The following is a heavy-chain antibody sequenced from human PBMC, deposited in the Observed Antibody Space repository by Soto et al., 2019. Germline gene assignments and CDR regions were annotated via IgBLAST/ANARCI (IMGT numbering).Heavy chain of an antibody. Sequence: GGSLRLSCAASGFTFSSYGMHWVRQAPGKGLEWVAVISYDGSNKYYADSVKGRFTISRDNSKNTLYLQMNSLRAEDTAVYYCAKEGGSGRCSGGSCYSGYYYYYYMDVWGKGTTVTVSS. J-gene: IGHJ6*03. CDR1: GFTFSSYG. V-gene: IGHV3-30*18. D-gene: IGHD2-15*01. CDR3: AKEGGSGRCSGGSCYSGYYYYYYMDV. CDR2: ISYDGSNK.